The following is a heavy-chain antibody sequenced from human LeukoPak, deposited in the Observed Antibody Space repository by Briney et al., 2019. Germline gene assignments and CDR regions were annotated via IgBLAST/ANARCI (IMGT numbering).Heavy chain of an antibody. V-gene: IGHV4-59*12. CDR2: IYYSGST. CDR3: ARGAFRRLDY. D-gene: IGHD3-3*02. CDR1: GGSISSYY. Sequence: SETLSLTCTVSGGSISSYYWSWIRQPPGKGLEWIGYIYYSGSTNYNPSLKSRVTISVDTSKNQFSLKLSSVTAADTAVCYCARGAFRRLDYWGQGTLVTVSS. J-gene: IGHJ4*02.